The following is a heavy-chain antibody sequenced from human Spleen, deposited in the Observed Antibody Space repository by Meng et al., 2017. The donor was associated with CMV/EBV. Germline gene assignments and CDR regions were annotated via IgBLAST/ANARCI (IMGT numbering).Heavy chain of an antibody. J-gene: IGHJ6*02. CDR3: ARGGHPRYDFWSGYYTDYYYGMDV. CDR1: GYTFTSYD. V-gene: IGHV1-8*01. Sequence: ASVKVSCKASGYTFTSYDINWVRQATGQGLEWMGWMNPNSGNTGYAQKFQGRVTMTRNTSISTAYMELSSLRSEDTAVYYYARGGHPRYDFWSGYYTDYYYGMDVWGQGTTGTVSS. D-gene: IGHD3-3*01. CDR2: MNPNSGNT.